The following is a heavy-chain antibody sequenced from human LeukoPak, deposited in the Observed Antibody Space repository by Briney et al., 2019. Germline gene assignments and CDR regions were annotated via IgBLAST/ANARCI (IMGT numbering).Heavy chain of an antibody. CDR1: GYTFTNYG. J-gene: IGHJ4*02. CDR2: INTHTGNP. V-gene: IGHV7-4-1*02. Sequence: GASVKVSCKASGYTFTNYGMNWVRQAPGQGLEWMGWINTHTGNPMNAQGFTGRFVFSLDTSVSTAYLQISSLKAEDTAVYYCARAKYSGTYGGFDYWGQGTLVTVSS. D-gene: IGHD1-26*01. CDR3: ARAKYSGTYGGFDY.